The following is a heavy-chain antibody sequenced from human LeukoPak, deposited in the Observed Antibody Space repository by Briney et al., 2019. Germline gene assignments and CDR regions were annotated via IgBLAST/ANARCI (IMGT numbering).Heavy chain of an antibody. Sequence: SQTLSLTCALSGDSVSSNSVTWNWIRQSPSRGLEWLGRTYYRSTWYNDYAVSVRGRITVNPDTSKNQFSLHLNSVTPEDTAVYYCARRLTQYDCFDPWGQGILVTASS. J-gene: IGHJ5*02. D-gene: IGHD2-2*01. CDR3: ARRLTQYDCFDP. CDR2: TYYRSTWYN. CDR1: GDSVSSNSVT. V-gene: IGHV6-1*01.